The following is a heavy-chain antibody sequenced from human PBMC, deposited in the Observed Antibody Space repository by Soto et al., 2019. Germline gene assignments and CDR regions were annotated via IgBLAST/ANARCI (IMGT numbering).Heavy chain of an antibody. CDR2: IGAGDGKT. CDR3: VRDYASDSGVHLDF. CDR1: GYRFTHYV. D-gene: IGHD3-22*01. J-gene: IGHJ4*02. V-gene: IGHV1-3*01. Sequence: ASGKVSCKASGYRFTHYVIHWVRQAPGQRLEWMGWIGAGDGKTYYSQNFQGIVTITKDTSASTAYMELSSLISEDTAVYYCVRDYASDSGVHLDFWGQGTLVTVSS.